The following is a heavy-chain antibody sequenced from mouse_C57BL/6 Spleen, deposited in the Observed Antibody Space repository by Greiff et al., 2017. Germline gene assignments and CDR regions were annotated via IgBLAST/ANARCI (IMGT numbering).Heavy chain of an antibody. CDR1: GYSITSGYY. V-gene: IGHV3-6*01. D-gene: IGHD1-1*01. CDR2: ISYDGSN. J-gene: IGHJ4*01. Sequence: EVKVEESGPGLVKPSQSLSLTCSVTGYSITSGYYWNWIRQFPGNKLEWMGYISYDGSNNYNPSLKNRISITPDTSNNQFFLKLNSVTTEDTAAYYFARGGYYYGSSPSMDYWGQGTSVTVSS. CDR3: ARGGYYYGSSPSMDY.